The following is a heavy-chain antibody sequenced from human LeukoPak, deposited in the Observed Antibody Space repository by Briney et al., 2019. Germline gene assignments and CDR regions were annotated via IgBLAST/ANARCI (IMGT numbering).Heavy chain of an antibody. CDR1: GFTFSAYG. D-gene: IGHD6-13*01. Sequence: GGSLRLSCAASGFTFSAYGMHWVRQAPGKGLEWVAVISYDGSNKYYADSVKGRFTISRDNSKNTLYLQMNSLRAEDTAVYYCARGDSSRGSFDYWGQGTLVTVSS. CDR3: ARGDSSRGSFDY. J-gene: IGHJ4*02. CDR2: ISYDGSNK. V-gene: IGHV3-30*19.